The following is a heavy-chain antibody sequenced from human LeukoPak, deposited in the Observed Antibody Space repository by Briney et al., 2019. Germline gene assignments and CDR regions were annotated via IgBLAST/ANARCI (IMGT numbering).Heavy chain of an antibody. J-gene: IGHJ4*02. V-gene: IGHV3-74*01. CDR3: AKAYNWNYDYFDY. D-gene: IGHD1-7*01. CDR2: INSDGSTT. CDR1: GFTFSSYW. Sequence: GGSLRLSCGASGFTFSSYWMHWVRKAPGKGLVWISRINSDGSTTSYADSVKGRFTISRDNAKNTLYLQMNSLRAEDTAVYYCAKAYNWNYDYFDYWGQGTLVTVSS.